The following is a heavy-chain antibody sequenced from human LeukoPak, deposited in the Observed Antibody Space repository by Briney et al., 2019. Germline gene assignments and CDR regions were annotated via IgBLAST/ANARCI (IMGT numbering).Heavy chain of an antibody. J-gene: IGHJ4*02. D-gene: IGHD1-26*01. Sequence: VASVKVSCKASGYTFTSYGISWVRQAPGQGLEWMGWISAYNGNTNYAQKLQGRVTTTTDTSTSTAYMELRSLRSDDTAVYYCARDRHKYVGGSYVDYWGQGTLVTVSS. CDR3: ARDRHKYVGGSYVDY. CDR1: GYTFTSYG. CDR2: ISAYNGNT. V-gene: IGHV1-18*01.